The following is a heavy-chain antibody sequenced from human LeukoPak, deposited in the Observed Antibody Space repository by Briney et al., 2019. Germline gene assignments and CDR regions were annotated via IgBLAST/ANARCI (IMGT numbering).Heavy chain of an antibody. CDR1: GGSISSRTYY. D-gene: IGHD4-11*01. V-gene: IGHV4-39*07. CDR2: IYYTGTT. J-gene: IGHJ4*02. Sequence: SETLSLTCIVSGGSISSRTYYWGWIRQPPGKGLEWIGSIYYTGTTYYSPSLKSRVTISVDTSKNQFSLKLSSVTAADTAVYYCARSEINDYSKYWGQGILVIVSS. CDR3: ARSEINDYSKY.